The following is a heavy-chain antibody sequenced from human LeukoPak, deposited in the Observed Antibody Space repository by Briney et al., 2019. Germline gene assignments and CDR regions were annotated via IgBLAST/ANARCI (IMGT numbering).Heavy chain of an antibody. CDR2: ISGSGGST. CDR3: AKAVYRITMVQEPLDF. CDR1: GFTFSSYA. D-gene: IGHD3-10*01. Sequence: GGSLRLSCAASGFTFSSYAMSWVRQAPGKGLEWVSVISGSGGSTDYAGSVKGRFTISRDNSKNTLYLQTNSLRAEDTAVYYCAKAVYRITMVQEPLDFWGQGTLVTVSS. V-gene: IGHV3-23*01. J-gene: IGHJ4*02.